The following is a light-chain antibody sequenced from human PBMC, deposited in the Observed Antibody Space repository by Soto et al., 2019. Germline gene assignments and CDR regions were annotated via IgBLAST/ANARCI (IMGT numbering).Light chain of an antibody. CDR3: SSYTDSNTVL. J-gene: IGLJ2*01. Sequence: QSALTQPASVSGSPGQSITISCTGTSSDVGAYNYVSWYQHHPGKAPKLIIYEVANRPSRVSNRFSGSKSGNTASLTISGLQAEDEADYYCSSYTDSNTVLFGGGTKLTVL. CDR2: EVA. V-gene: IGLV2-14*01. CDR1: SSDVGAYNY.